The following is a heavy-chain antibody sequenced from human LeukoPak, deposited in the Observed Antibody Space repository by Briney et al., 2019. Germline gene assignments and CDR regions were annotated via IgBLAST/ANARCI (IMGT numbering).Heavy chain of an antibody. V-gene: IGHV5-51*01. D-gene: IGHD6-19*01. CDR2: IYPGDSDT. Sequence: GESLKISCKGSGYIFTTYWVAWVRQMPGKGLEWMGIIYPGDSDTRYSPSFQGQVTISADKSISTAYLQWTSLKASDTAMYYCGRGGDSSGWPGAYFNSWGQGTLVTVSS. CDR3: GRGGDSSGWPGAYFNS. J-gene: IGHJ4*02. CDR1: GYIFTTYW.